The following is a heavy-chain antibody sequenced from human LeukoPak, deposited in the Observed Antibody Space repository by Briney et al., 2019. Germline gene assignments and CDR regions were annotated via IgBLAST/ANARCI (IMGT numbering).Heavy chain of an antibody. CDR2: IYYSGST. D-gene: IGHD6-13*01. CDR1: GGSISSSSYY. J-gene: IGHJ5*02. V-gene: IGHV4-39*07. Sequence: PSETLSLTCTVSGGSISSSSYYWGWIRQPPGTGLEWIGSIYYSGSTYYNPSLKSRVTISVDTSKDQFSLRLASVTAADTAVYFCARIPAAGSMGWLDPWGQGTLVTVSS. CDR3: ARIPAAGSMGWLDP.